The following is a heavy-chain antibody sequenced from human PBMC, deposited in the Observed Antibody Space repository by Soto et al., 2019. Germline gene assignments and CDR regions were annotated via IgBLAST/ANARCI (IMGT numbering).Heavy chain of an antibody. J-gene: IGHJ4*02. Sequence: GASVKFYCKASGYTFISYAIHWVRQAPGQRLEWMGWINAGNGNAKYSQKFQGRVTITRDTSASTAYMELTSLRSEDTAVYYCARELQGLYYFDYWGQGTLVTVSS. V-gene: IGHV1-3*01. CDR2: INAGNGNA. CDR1: GYTFISYA. D-gene: IGHD2-15*01. CDR3: ARELQGLYYFDY.